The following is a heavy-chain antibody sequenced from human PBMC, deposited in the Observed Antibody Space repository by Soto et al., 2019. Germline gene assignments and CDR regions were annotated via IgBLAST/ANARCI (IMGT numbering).Heavy chain of an antibody. J-gene: IGHJ4*02. CDR2: IYSGGYT. Sequence: VQLVESGGGLIQPGGSLRLSCAVSGFTVSNNYMSWVRQAPGKGLEGVSVIYSGGYTAYGDSVKGRFTISRDNSKKPLYLKMNSLGAAAPAVVSWGTQPGGGGYWGQGTLVTVSS. V-gene: IGHV3-53*01. CDR3: GTQPGGGGY. CDR1: GFTVSNNY. D-gene: IGHD2-2*01.